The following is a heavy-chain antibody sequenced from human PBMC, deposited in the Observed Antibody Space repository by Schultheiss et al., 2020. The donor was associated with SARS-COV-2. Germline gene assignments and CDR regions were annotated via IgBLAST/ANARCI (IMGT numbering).Heavy chain of an antibody. V-gene: IGHV4-31*03. CDR2: IYYSGSA. Sequence: SETLSLTCTVSGGSIRSGGYYWSWIRQHPGKGLEWIGYIYYSGSAYYNPSLKSRVTISVDTSKNQFSLKLSSVTAADTAVYYCARDFRYCSGGSCYYYYYGMDVWGQGTTVTVSS. J-gene: IGHJ6*02. CDR1: GGSIRSGGYY. CDR3: ARDFRYCSGGSCYYYYYGMDV. D-gene: IGHD2-15*01.